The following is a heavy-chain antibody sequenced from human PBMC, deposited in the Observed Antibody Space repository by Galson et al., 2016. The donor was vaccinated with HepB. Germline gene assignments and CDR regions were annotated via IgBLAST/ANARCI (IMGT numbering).Heavy chain of an antibody. CDR1: GFTFSSYG. J-gene: IGHJ6*02. CDR3: AREGHDTYGMDV. CDR2: IWYDGSKK. V-gene: IGHV3-33*01. Sequence: SLRLSCAASGFTFSSYGMHWVRQAPGKGLEWVAVIWYDGSKKYYGDSVKGRFTISRDDSKNTVYLQMNSLKDEDTALYYCAREGHDTYGMDVWGQGTTVTVSS.